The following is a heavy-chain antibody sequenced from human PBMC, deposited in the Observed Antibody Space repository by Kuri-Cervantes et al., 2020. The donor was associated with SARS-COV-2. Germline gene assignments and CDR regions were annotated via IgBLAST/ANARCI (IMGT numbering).Heavy chain of an antibody. V-gene: IGHV1-69*06. Sequence: SVKISCKASAGTFSSYAISWLLQAPGQGLEWMGGIIPIFGRANYAQKFQGRVTITSDKSTSTAYMELSSLRSEDTAVYYCARLDLYGAFDIWGQGTMVTVSS. D-gene: IGHD3-10*01. J-gene: IGHJ3*02. CDR1: AGTFSSYA. CDR3: ARLDLYGAFDI. CDR2: IIPIFGRA.